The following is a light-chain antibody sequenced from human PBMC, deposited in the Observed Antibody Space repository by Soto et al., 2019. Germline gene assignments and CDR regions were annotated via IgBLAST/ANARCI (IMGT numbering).Light chain of an antibody. J-gene: IGLJ1*01. Sequence: QSVLTQPASVSGSPGQSITISCTGTSSDVGSYNLVSWYQQHPGKAPKLMIYEVSKRPSGVSNRFSGSKSGNTASLTISGLQAEDEADYYCCSYAGSSTSPYVFGTGNKVTVL. CDR2: EVS. CDR1: SSDVGSYNL. CDR3: CSYAGSSTSPYV. V-gene: IGLV2-23*02.